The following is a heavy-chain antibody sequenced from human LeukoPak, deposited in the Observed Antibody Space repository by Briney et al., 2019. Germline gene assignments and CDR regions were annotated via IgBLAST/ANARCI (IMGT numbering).Heavy chain of an antibody. V-gene: IGHV4-38-2*02. D-gene: IGHD1-26*01. CDR2: IYHSGTT. J-gene: IGHJ5*02. CDR1: AYSISNGFV. Sequence: PSETLSLNCTVSAYSISNGFVWGWIRQPPGEGLEWIASIYHSGTTYYNPSLKSRVTMSVDTSKNQFSLRLSSVTAADTAVYYCTRLSHVAGAPKVTWFDPWGQGTLVSVSS. CDR3: TRLSHVAGAPKVTWFDP.